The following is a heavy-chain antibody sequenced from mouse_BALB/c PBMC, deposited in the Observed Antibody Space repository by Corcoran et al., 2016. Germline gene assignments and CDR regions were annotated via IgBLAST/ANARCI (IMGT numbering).Heavy chain of an antibody. J-gene: IGHJ3*01. Sequence: EVQLQQSGPELVKPGASVKISCKASDYSFTDYYMHWVKQSHVKSLEWIGRINPYNGAITYNQNFKDKATLTVDKSSSTTYMELHSLTSEDSAVYYCARSFWFAYWGQGTLVTVSA. V-gene: IGHV1-18*01. CDR2: INPYNGAI. CDR3: ARSFWFAY. CDR1: DYSFTDYY.